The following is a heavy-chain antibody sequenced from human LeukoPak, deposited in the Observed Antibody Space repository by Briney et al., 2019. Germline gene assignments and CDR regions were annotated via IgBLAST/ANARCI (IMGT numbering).Heavy chain of an antibody. CDR1: GFTVSSNY. V-gene: IGHV3-53*01. CDR3: TRDESFYGSGKCY. Sequence: GGPLRLSCAASGFTVSSNYMSWVRQAPGKGLEWVSVIYSGGSTYYADSVKGRFTISRDNSKNTLYLQMNSLRAEDTAVYYCTRDESFYGSGKCYWGQGTLVTVSS. J-gene: IGHJ4*02. CDR2: IYSGGST. D-gene: IGHD3-10*01.